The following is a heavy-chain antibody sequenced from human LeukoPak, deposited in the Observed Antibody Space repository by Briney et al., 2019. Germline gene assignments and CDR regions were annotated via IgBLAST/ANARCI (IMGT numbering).Heavy chain of an antibody. CDR3: ARGGGATGGGFDY. V-gene: IGHV4-61*02. J-gene: IGHJ4*02. CDR2: IYTSGST. Sequence: SQTLSLTCTVSGGSISSGSYYWSWIRQPAGKGLEWIGRIYTSGSTNYNPSLKSRVTISVDTSKNQFSLKLSSVTAADTAVYYCARGGGATGGGFDYWGQGTLVTVSS. CDR1: GGSISSGSYY. D-gene: IGHD1-26*01.